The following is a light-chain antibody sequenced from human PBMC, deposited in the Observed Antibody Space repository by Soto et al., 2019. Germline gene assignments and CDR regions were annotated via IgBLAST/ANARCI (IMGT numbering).Light chain of an antibody. CDR1: QSVSSN. J-gene: IGKJ2*01. Sequence: EIVMTQSPATLSVSPGERATLSCRASQSVSSNLVWYQQKPGQAPTLLIYGASIRATGIPATFSGSGSGTEFTLTISSLQSEDFAVYYCQQYNNWPLYTFGQRTKLEIK. CDR3: QQYNNWPLYT. CDR2: GAS. V-gene: IGKV3-15*01.